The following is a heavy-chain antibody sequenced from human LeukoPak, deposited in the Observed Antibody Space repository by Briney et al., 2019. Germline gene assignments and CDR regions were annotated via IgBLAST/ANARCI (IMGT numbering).Heavy chain of an antibody. D-gene: IGHD3-3*01. CDR3: ARGSGYYTYFDP. CDR2: VYIGGSP. J-gene: IGHJ5*02. Sequence: SETLSLTCTVSGGSISNYYWSWIRQPAGKGLEWIGRVYIGGSPNYNPSLKSRVTISIDTSKNQFSLKLSSVTAADAAVYYCARGSGYYTYFDPWGQGTLVTVSS. V-gene: IGHV4-4*07. CDR1: GGSISNYY.